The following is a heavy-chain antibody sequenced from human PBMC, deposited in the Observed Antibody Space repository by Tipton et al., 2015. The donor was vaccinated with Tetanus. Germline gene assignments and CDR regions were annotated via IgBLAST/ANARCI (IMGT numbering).Heavy chain of an antibody. CDR3: ARDFRERSGTYYSFYYTMDV. Sequence: TLSLTCTVSGGSLNTFYWNWIRQPAGKGLEWIGRVYSRGSTNYNPSLKSRVTMSIDAPKNHFSLELTSVTAADTAVYYCARDFRERSGTYYSFYYTMDVWGQGTTVTVSS. J-gene: IGHJ6*02. D-gene: IGHD1-26*01. CDR1: GGSLNTFY. V-gene: IGHV4-4*07. CDR2: VYSRGST.